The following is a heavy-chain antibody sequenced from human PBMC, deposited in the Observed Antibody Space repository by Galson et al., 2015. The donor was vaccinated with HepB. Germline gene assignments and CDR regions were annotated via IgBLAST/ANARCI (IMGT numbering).Heavy chain of an antibody. Sequence: SLRLSCAASGFTFSDYYMSWIRQAPGKGLEWISYISSYGNTISYADSVKGRFTISRDNGKNSLSLQMNRLRVEDTAIYYCARGAGLRWSASGWRHFDYWGRGTLVTVSS. CDR2: ISSYGNTI. V-gene: IGHV3-11*01. CDR1: GFTFSDYY. J-gene: IGHJ4*02. CDR3: ARGAGLRWSASGWRHFDY. D-gene: IGHD6-19*01.